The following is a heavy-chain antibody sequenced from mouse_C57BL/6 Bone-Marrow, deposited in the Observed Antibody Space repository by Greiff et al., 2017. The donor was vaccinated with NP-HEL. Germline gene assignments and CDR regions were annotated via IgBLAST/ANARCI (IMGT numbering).Heavy chain of an antibody. V-gene: IGHV1-39*01. J-gene: IGHJ3*01. Sequence: VQLKESGPELVKPGASVKISCKASGYSFTDYNMNWVKQSNGKSLEWIGVINPNYGTTSYNQKFKGKATLTVDQSSSTAYMQLNSLTSEDSAVYYCARGGFITTDGFAYWGQGTLVTVSA. D-gene: IGHD1-1*01. CDR2: INPNYGTT. CDR3: ARGGFITTDGFAY. CDR1: GYSFTDYN.